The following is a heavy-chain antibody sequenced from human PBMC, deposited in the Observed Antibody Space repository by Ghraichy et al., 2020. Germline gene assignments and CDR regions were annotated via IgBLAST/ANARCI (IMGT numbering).Heavy chain of an antibody. J-gene: IGHJ4*02. CDR2: ISSSSSTI. CDR1: GFTFSSYS. Sequence: GGSLRLSCGASGFTFSSYSMNWVRQAPGKGLEWVSYISSSSSTIYYADSVKGRFTISRDKAKNSLYLQMNSLRDEDTAVYYCARDPPLDCSSTGCSPRCDCWGPGTLVTVSS. V-gene: IGHV3-48*02. D-gene: IGHD2-2*01. CDR3: ARDPPLDCSSTGCSPRCDC.